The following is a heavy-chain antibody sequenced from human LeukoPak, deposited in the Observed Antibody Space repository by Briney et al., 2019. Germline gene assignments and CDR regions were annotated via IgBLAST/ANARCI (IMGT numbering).Heavy chain of an antibody. CDR1: GGSISSYY. CDR3: ARGDRYYDSSGYYYYMDV. CDR2: IYTSGST. Sequence: TSETLSLTCTVSGGSISSYYWSWIRQPAGKGLEWIGRIYTSGSTNYNPSLKSRVTMSVDTSKNQFSLKLSSVTAADTAVYYCARGDRYYDSSGYYYYMDVWGKGTTVTVSS. V-gene: IGHV4-4*07. J-gene: IGHJ6*03. D-gene: IGHD3-22*01.